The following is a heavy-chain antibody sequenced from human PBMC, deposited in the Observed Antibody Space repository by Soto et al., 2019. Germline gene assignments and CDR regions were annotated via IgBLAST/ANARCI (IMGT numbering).Heavy chain of an antibody. CDR3: AHALGRYGDYAAREPAFDY. CDR1: GFSLSTSGVG. V-gene: IGHV2-5*02. CDR2: IYWDDDK. D-gene: IGHD4-17*01. J-gene: IGHJ4*02. Sequence: QITLKESGPTLVKPTQTLTLTCTFSGFSLSTSGVGVGRIRQPPGKALEWLALIYWDDDKRYSPSLKSRLTITKDTSKNQVVLTMTNMDPVDTATYYCAHALGRYGDYAAREPAFDYWGQGTLVTVSS.